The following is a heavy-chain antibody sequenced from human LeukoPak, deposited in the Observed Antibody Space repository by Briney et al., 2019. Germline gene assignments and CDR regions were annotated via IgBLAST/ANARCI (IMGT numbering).Heavy chain of an antibody. Sequence: GGSLRLSCAASGFTFSTYSMNWVRQAPGKGLEWVSYISSGSSTIYYADSVKGRFTISRDNAKNSLYLQMNSLRAEDTAVYYCARLSTAVAAGDYWGQGTLVTVSS. D-gene: IGHD6-19*01. CDR1: GFTFSTYS. V-gene: IGHV3-48*04. J-gene: IGHJ4*02. CDR3: ARLSTAVAAGDY. CDR2: ISSGSSTI.